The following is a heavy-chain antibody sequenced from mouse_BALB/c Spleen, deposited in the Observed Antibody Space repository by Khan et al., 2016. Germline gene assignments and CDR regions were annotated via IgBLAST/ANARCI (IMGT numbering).Heavy chain of an antibody. V-gene: IGHV3-6*02. J-gene: IGHJ3*01. CDR2: ISYDGYN. Sequence: EVQLQESGPGLVKPSQSLSLTCSVTGYSITSGYFWNWIRQFPGNKLEWMGYISYDGYNDYNPSLKNRISLNRDKSKNQFFLKLNSVTTEDTATYYLARDGYDDWFAYGGQGTLVTVSA. D-gene: IGHD2-14*01. CDR1: GYSITSGYF. CDR3: ARDGYDDWFAY.